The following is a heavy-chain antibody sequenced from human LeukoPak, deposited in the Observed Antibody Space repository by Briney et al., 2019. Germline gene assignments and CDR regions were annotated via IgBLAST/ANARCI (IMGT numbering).Heavy chain of an antibody. CDR3: ARDQGGYSHFDY. Sequence: SVKVSCKASGYTFTNYYMHWVRQAPGQGLEWMGRIIPILGIANYAQKFQGRVTITADKSTSTAYMELSSLRSEDTAVYYCARDQGGYSHFDYWGQGTLVTVSS. CDR2: IIPILGIA. V-gene: IGHV1-69*04. D-gene: IGHD3-22*01. J-gene: IGHJ4*02. CDR1: GYTFTNYY.